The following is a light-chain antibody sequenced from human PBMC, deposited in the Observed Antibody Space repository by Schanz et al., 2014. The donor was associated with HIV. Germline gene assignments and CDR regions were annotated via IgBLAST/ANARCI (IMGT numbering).Light chain of an antibody. Sequence: DIQMTQFPSTLSASVGDRVTLTCRASQSIGDSLAWFQQKPGKAPNLLISKASALGGGVPARFSGRGSGTEFTLTISNLEPDDFAIYYCLQHNSYPRTFGQGTKVEIK. J-gene: IGKJ1*01. V-gene: IGKV1-5*03. CDR2: KAS. CDR3: LQHNSYPRT. CDR1: QSIGDS.